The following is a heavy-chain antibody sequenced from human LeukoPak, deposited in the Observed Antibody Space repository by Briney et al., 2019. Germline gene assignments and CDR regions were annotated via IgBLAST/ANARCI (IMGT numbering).Heavy chain of an antibody. CDR3: AKGDIVVVQPIDY. V-gene: IGHV3-23*01. CDR1: GFSVSNKY. D-gene: IGHD2-2*01. Sequence: GGSLRLSCAASGFSVSNKYMTWVRQAPGKGLEWVSAISGSGGSTYYADSVKGRFTISRDNSKNTLYLQMNSLRAEDTAVYYCAKGDIVVVQPIDYWGQGTLVTVSS. CDR2: ISGSGGST. J-gene: IGHJ4*02.